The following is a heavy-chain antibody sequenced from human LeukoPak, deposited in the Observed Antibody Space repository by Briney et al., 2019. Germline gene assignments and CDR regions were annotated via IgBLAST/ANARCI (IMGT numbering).Heavy chain of an antibody. D-gene: IGHD3-9*01. V-gene: IGHV3-23*01. CDR2: ISRNGSST. J-gene: IGHJ2*01. CDR1: GFTFSAYA. CDR3: AKGGDILTGYYLYWYFDL. Sequence: GGSLRLSCAASGFTFSAYAMSWVRQAPGKGLEWVSAISRNGSSTDCADSVKGRFTISRDNSKNTLYLQMNSLRPEDTAVYYCAKGGDILTGYYLYWYFDLWGRGTLVTVSS.